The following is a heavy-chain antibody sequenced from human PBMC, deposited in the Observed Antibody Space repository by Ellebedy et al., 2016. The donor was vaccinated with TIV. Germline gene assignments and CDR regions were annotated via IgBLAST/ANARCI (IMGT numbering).Heavy chain of an antibody. CDR2: IHTGGDT. J-gene: IGHJ3*02. CDR3: ARRITGTYGDDALDI. CDR1: GFTVSYTY. V-gene: IGHV3-53*01. Sequence: GESLKISCAASGFTVSYTYMSWVRQAPGKGLEWVSVIHTGGDTYYADSVKGRFTISRDSSQNTLYLQMNSLRAEDTAVYYCARRITGTYGDDALDIWGQGTMVTVSS. D-gene: IGHD1-20*01.